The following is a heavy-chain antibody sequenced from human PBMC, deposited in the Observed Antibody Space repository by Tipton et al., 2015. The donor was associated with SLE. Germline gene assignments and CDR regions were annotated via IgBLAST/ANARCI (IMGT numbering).Heavy chain of an antibody. V-gene: IGHV4-4*07. CDR2: IYPTGNT. Sequence: GLVKPSETLSLTCSVSGVSISSYYWSWIRQPAGKGLEWIGRIYPTGNTNYNPSLNSRVTMSVDTSKNQFSLNLTSVTAADTAVYYCARDKSSHSKYILDYWGQGTLVTVSS. J-gene: IGHJ4*02. CDR1: GVSISSYY. CDR3: ARDKSSHSKYILDY. D-gene: IGHD3-3*02.